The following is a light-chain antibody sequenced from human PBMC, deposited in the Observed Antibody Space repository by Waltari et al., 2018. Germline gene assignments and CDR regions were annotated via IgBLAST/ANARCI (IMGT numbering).Light chain of an antibody. J-gene: IGLJ2*01. CDR2: DVN. V-gene: IGLV2-14*03. CDR1: TSYAAGVDS. Sequence: SAQSHHASRSGSPGQSITISSPGITSYAAGVDSPSWYQDHPGQAPKVIIYDVNNRPSGVSDRFSGSKSGNTASLTISGLQAEDEANYYCCSQSSYNGVIFGGGTKLTVL. CDR3: CSQSSYNGVI.